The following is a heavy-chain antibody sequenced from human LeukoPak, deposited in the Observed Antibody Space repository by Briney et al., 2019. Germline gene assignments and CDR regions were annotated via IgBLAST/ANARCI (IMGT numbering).Heavy chain of an antibody. CDR3: ARGVRSDYDYGDY. D-gene: IGHD3-16*01. CDR1: GGTFSSYA. Sequence: SVKVYCKASGGTFSSYAISWVRQAPGQGLEWMGGIIPIFGTANYAQKFQGRVTITADESTSTAYMELSSLRSEDTAVYYCARGVRSDYDYGDYWGQGTLVTVSS. V-gene: IGHV1-69*13. J-gene: IGHJ4*02. CDR2: IIPIFGTA.